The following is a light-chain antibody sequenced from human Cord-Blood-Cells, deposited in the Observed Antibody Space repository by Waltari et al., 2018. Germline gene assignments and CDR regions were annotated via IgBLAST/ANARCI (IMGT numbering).Light chain of an antibody. CDR2: EVS. J-gene: IGLJ1*01. V-gene: IGLV2-8*01. Sequence: QSALTQPPSASGSPGQSVTISYTGTSSAVGGYNYAYWYQQHPGKAPKLMIYEVSKRPSGVPDRFSGSKSGNTASLTVSGLQAEDEADYYCSSYAGSNNFVFGTGTKVTVL. CDR3: SSYAGSNNFV. CDR1: SSAVGGYNY.